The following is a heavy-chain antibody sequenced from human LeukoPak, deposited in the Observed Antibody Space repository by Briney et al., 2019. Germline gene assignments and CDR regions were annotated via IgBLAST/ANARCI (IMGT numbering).Heavy chain of an antibody. CDR1: GYSFTSYW. Sequence: GESLKISCKGSGYSFTSYWIGWVRQMPGKGLEWMGIIYPGDSDTRYSPSFQGQVTISADKSISTAYLQWSSLKASDTAMYYCARGLWGVVVVPAATSWFDPWGQGTLSPSPQ. V-gene: IGHV5-51*01. CDR3: ARGLWGVVVVPAATSWFDP. CDR2: IYPGDSDT. D-gene: IGHD2-2*01. J-gene: IGHJ5*02.